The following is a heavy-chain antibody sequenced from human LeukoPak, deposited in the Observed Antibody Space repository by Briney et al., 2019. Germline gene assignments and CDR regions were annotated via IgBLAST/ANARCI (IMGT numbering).Heavy chain of an antibody. CDR2: ISAYNGDT. CDR1: GYTFNYYA. D-gene: IGHD4-23*01. J-gene: IGHJ4*02. CDR3: ARDHDGGIPLDY. Sequence: ASVKVSCKASGYTFNYYAISWVRQAPGQGLEWMGWISAYNGDTNYAQKLQGRVTMTTDTSTSTAYMELRSLRSDDTAVYYCARDHDGGIPLDYWGQGTLVTVSS. V-gene: IGHV1-18*01.